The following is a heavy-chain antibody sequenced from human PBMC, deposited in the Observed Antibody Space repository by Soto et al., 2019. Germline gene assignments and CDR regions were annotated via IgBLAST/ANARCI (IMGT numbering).Heavy chain of an antibody. CDR1: GGSISSYY. CDR3: ARGPLNYYDSSGMDY. V-gene: IGHV4-59*01. Sequence: SETLSLTCTVSGGSISSYYWSWIRQPPGKGLEWIGYIYYSGSTNYNPSLKSRVTISVDTSKNQFSLKLSSVTAADTAVYYCARGPLNYYDSSGMDYWDQGTLVTVSS. D-gene: IGHD3-22*01. J-gene: IGHJ4*02. CDR2: IYYSGST.